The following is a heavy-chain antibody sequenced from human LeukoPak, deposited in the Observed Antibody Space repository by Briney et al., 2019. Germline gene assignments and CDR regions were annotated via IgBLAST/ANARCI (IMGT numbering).Heavy chain of an antibody. Sequence: GGSLRLSCAASGFTVSSNYMSWVRQAPGKGLEWGSVIYSGGSTYYADSVKGRFTISRDNSKNTLYLQMNSLRAEDTAVYYCARDSHYDSSGYSVDYWGQGTLVTVSS. CDR1: GFTVSSNY. D-gene: IGHD3-22*01. CDR3: ARDSHYDSSGYSVDY. J-gene: IGHJ4*02. V-gene: IGHV3-66*01. CDR2: IYSGGST.